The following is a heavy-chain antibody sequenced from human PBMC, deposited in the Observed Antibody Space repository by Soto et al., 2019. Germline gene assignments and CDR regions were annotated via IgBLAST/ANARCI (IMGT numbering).Heavy chain of an antibody. J-gene: IGHJ4*02. V-gene: IGHV4-59*08. CDR3: ARIYCSSVRCSSHFDY. Sequence: SETLSLTCTVSGGSFSSYYWSWIRQPPGKGLEWIGYIHHSGSTNYNPSLKSRVTISVDTSKNQFSLKLSSVTAADTAVYFCARIYCSSVRCSSHFDYWGQGTLVTVS. CDR1: GGSFSSYY. CDR2: IHHSGST. D-gene: IGHD2-2*01.